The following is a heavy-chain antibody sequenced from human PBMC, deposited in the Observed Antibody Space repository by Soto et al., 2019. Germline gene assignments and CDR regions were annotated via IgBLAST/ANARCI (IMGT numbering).Heavy chain of an antibody. CDR2: IIPILGIA. V-gene: IGHV1-69*02. CDR3: ARGGSLRAPFDY. Sequence: SVKVSCKASGGTFSSYTISWVRQAPGQGLEWIGRIIPILGIANYAQKFQGRVTITADKSTSTAYMELSSLRSEDTAVYYCARGGSLRAPFDYWGQGTLVTVSS. CDR1: GGTFSSYT. J-gene: IGHJ4*02.